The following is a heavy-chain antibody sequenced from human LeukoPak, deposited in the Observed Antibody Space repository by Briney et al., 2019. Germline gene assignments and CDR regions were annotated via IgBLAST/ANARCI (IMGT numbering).Heavy chain of an antibody. CDR2: IYHSGNT. Sequence: PSETLSLTCGVSGYSISSGYYWGWIRQSPGKGLEWIGSIYHSGNTYYNLSLKSRVTISVDTSKNQFSLKLSSVTAADTAVYYCARAGLPAADRQRYYMDVWGKGTTVTVSS. CDR3: ARAGLPAADRQRYYMDV. V-gene: IGHV4-38-2*01. D-gene: IGHD2-2*01. CDR1: GYSISSGYY. J-gene: IGHJ6*03.